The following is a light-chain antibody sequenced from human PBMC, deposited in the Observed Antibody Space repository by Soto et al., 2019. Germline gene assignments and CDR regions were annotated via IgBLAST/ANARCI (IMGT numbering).Light chain of an antibody. CDR1: SSNIGAGYD. CDR3: QSYDSSLSGSYV. Sequence: QSVLTQPPSVSGAPGQRVTISCTGSSSNIGAGYDVHWYQQLPGTAPKLLIYGNDNRPSGVPDRFSGSKSGTSASLAITGLQAEDEPDYYCQSYDSSLSGSYVFGTGTKLTVL. J-gene: IGLJ1*01. CDR2: GND. V-gene: IGLV1-40*01.